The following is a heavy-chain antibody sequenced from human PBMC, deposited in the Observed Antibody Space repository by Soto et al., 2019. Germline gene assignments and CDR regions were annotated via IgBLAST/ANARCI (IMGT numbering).Heavy chain of an antibody. Sequence: QVQLVQSGAEVQKPGSSVKVSCKASGGTFSSYAISWVRQAPGQGLEWMGGIIPIFGTANYAQKFQGRVTITADESTSTAYMELSSLRSEDTAVYYCATKYCSSTSCFPYYYYGMDVWGQGTTVTVSS. CDR1: GGTFSSYA. CDR3: ATKYCSSTSCFPYYYYGMDV. CDR2: IIPIFGTA. D-gene: IGHD2-2*01. V-gene: IGHV1-69*01. J-gene: IGHJ6*02.